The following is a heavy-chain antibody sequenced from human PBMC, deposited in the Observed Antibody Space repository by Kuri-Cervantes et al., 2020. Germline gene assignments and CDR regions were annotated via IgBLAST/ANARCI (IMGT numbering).Heavy chain of an antibody. Sequence: SETLSLTCVVSGGSVSSSNYYWNWIRQPPGKGLEWIGYIYYSGSTNYNPSLKSRVTISVDTSKNQFSLKLSSVTAADTAVYYCAREVWAGAYYYGSGSGPRRRHMDVWGKGTTVTVSS. J-gene: IGHJ6*03. CDR1: GGSVSSSNYY. CDR2: IYYSGST. V-gene: IGHV4-61*01. D-gene: IGHD3-10*01. CDR3: AREVWAGAYYYGSGSGPRRRHMDV.